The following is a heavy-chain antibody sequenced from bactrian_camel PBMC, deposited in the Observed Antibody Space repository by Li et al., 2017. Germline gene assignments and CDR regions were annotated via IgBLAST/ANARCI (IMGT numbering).Heavy chain of an antibody. CDR2: IDPGDDRT. J-gene: IGHJ6*01. Sequence: VQLVESGGGLVQPGGSLRLSCAASGVTSGTYDIIWVRQAPGKGLEWVSYIDPGDDRTYYIDSVKGRFTTSRDNAKNMVYLHLNSLKTEDTAVYYCAADVDRYTDYDVAYSAWGQGTQVTVS. CDR3: AADVDRYTDYDVAYSA. D-gene: IGHD4*01. V-gene: IGHV3S40*01. CDR1: GVTSGTYD.